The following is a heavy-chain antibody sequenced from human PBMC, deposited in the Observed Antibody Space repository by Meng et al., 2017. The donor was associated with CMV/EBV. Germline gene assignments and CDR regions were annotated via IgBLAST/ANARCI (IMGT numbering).Heavy chain of an antibody. CDR3: ARDGQTNDFWSGQYYYYYYGMDV. D-gene: IGHD3-3*01. V-gene: IGHV4-39*07. CDR1: GGSISSSSYY. CDR2: IYYSGRT. J-gene: IGHJ6*02. Sequence: SETLSLTCTVSGGSISSSSYYWGWIRQPPGKGLEWIGSIYYSGRTYYNPSLKSRVTISVDTSKNQFSLKLSSVTAADTAVYYCARDGQTNDFWSGQYYYYYYGMDVWGQGTTVTVSS.